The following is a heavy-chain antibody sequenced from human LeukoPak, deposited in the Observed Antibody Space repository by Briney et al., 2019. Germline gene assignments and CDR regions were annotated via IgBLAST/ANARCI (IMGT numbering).Heavy chain of an antibody. Sequence: GASVKVSCKASGYTFTSYYMHWVRQAPGQGLEWMGIINPSGGSTSYAQKFQGRVTMTRDTSTSTVYMELSSLRSEDTAMYYCARDPPYYDSSGYYSSYYFDYWGQGTLVTVSS. J-gene: IGHJ4*02. V-gene: IGHV1-46*01. D-gene: IGHD3-22*01. CDR3: ARDPPYYDSSGYYSSYYFDY. CDR2: INPSGGST. CDR1: GYTFTSYY.